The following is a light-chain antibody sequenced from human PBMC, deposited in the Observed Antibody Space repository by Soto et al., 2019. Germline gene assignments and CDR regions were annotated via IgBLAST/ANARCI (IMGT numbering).Light chain of an antibody. CDR3: QSYDSSLSAHNYV. CDR1: SSNIGAGYD. J-gene: IGLJ1*01. CDR2: GNS. Sequence: SVLTQPPSVSGAPGQMVTISCTGSSSNIGAGYDVHWYQQLPGTAPKLLIYGNSNRPSGVPDRFSGSKSGTSASLAITGLQAEDEADYYCQSYDSSLSAHNYVFGTGTKVTV. V-gene: IGLV1-40*01.